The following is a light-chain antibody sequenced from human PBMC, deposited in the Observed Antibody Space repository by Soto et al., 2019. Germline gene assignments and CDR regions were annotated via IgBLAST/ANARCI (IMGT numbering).Light chain of an antibody. CDR3: QQNNNWPT. CDR1: QSIDSTH. J-gene: IGKJ5*01. CDR2: DAS. V-gene: IGKV3-11*01. Sequence: EIVLTQSPDTLSLSPLEIATLSFRASQSIDSTHLVWYQQKPGQAPRLLIYDASKRATGIPARFSGSGSGTDFTLTISSLETEDFAVYYCQQNNNWPTFGQGTRLEIK.